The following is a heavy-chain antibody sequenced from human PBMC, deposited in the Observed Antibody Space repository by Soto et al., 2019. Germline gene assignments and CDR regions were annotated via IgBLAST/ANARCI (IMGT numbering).Heavy chain of an antibody. CDR2: ISSSGSTI. Sequence: PGGSLRLACAASVFTFSSYEMNWVRQAPGKGLEWVSYISSSGSTIYYADSVKGRFTISRDNAKNSLYLQMNSLRAEDTAVYYCARALSYYDFWSGYCPGVSYYYGMDVWGQGTTVTVSS. D-gene: IGHD3-3*01. CDR3: ARALSYYDFWSGYCPGVSYYYGMDV. CDR1: VFTFSSYE. V-gene: IGHV3-48*03. J-gene: IGHJ6*02.